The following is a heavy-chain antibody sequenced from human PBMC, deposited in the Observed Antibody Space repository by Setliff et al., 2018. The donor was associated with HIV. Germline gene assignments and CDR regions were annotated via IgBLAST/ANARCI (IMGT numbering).Heavy chain of an antibody. CDR3: AREIQASLDPPYGYNYFDP. CDR1: GGSISSDNW. CDR2: IYHSGST. D-gene: IGHD3-9*01. J-gene: IGHJ5*02. Sequence: SETLSLTCAVSGGSISSDNWWSWVRQPPGKGLEWIGEIYHSGSTNYNPSLKSRVTISVDKSKNQFSLTLRSVTAADTAVYYCAREIQASLDPPYGYNYFDPWGQGILVTVPQ. V-gene: IGHV4-4*02.